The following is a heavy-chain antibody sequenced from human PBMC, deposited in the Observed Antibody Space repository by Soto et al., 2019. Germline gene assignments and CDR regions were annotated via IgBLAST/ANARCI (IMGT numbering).Heavy chain of an antibody. V-gene: IGHV1-46*01. CDR3: ARDPLRHFYGMDV. CDR1: GYTFTDYY. Sequence: QVQLVQSGAEGKKPGASVKVSCKTSGYTFTDYYIHWVRQAPGQGTEWMAIINPGDVTTSYAQKCQGRGTLTRDTSPSTVYTELSSLTSEDTAVYYCARDPLRHFYGMDVWGQGTTVTVSS. D-gene: IGHD4-17*01. CDR2: INPGDVTT. J-gene: IGHJ6*02.